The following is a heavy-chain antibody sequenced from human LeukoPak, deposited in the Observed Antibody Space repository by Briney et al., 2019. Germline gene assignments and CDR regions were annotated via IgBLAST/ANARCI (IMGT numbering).Heavy chain of an antibody. J-gene: IGHJ4*02. CDR1: GFTFSHYA. Sequence: GGSLRFSCAASGFTFSHYAMHWARQAPGKGLDWVAVISYDGTNKYYADSVKGRFTISRDNSKNTLSLQMNSLRAEDTAVYYCARRLEYSGSKGVFDYWGQGTLVTVSS. CDR3: ARRLEYSGSKGVFDY. V-gene: IGHV3-30*03. CDR2: ISYDGTNK. D-gene: IGHD1-26*01.